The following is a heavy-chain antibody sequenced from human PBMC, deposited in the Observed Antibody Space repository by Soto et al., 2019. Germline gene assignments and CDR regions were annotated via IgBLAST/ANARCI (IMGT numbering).Heavy chain of an antibody. J-gene: IGHJ6*02. D-gene: IGHD3-10*01. Sequence: QVQLVESGGGVVHPGRSLRLSCAASGFPFSRYDMHWVRQAPGKGLEWVAVLWFDGSNEYYADSVQGRFTISRANSKNTLYLQMASLRAEDTAVYYCAKVLYASESFDSEEAPYGMDVWGQGTTVNVS. CDR3: AKVLYASESFDSEEAPYGMDV. CDR1: GFPFSRYD. CDR2: LWFDGSNE. V-gene: IGHV3-33*03.